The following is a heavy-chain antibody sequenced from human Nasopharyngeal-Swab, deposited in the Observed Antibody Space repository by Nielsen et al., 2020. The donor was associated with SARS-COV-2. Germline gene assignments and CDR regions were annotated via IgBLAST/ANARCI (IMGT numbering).Heavy chain of an antibody. CDR3: AKEGSGGYNYYHMDV. Sequence: GGSLRLSCAASGFIFGDYAMHWVRQAPGKGLEWVSGISWNSGSIGYADSVKGRFTISRDNAKNSLYLQMNSLRGEDTALYYCAKEGSGGYNYYHMDVWGQGTTVTVSS. CDR2: ISWNSGSI. CDR1: GFIFGDYA. D-gene: IGHD1-26*01. V-gene: IGHV3-9*01. J-gene: IGHJ6*02.